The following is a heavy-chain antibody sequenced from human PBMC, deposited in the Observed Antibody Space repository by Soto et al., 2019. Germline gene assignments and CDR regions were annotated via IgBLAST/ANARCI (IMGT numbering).Heavy chain of an antibody. CDR1: GYTFTTYY. CDR2: INPSGGST. CDR3: ARGHFFGSSSLDVDY. Sequence: QVQLVQSGAEVKKPGASVKVSCKASGYTFTTYYMHWVRQAPGQGLEWMGIINPSGGSTSYAQKCQGKVTMTRDTSTSTGYMELSSLRSEDTAVYYCARGHFFGSSSLDVDYGGQGTLVTVSS. J-gene: IGHJ4*02. V-gene: IGHV1-46*03. D-gene: IGHD6-6*01.